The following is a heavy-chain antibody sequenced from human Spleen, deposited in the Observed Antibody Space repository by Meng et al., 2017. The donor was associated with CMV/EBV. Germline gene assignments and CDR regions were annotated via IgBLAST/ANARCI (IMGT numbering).Heavy chain of an antibody. D-gene: IGHD1-26*01. J-gene: IGHJ4*02. Sequence: SVFPFRLYAMNGVRQAPGKGMEWVSSIDATSAYIYYADSVKGRFTVSRDNAKNSLYLQMNSLRVEDTAVYFCARDLVAATAPNNWGLGTLVTVSS. CDR1: VFPFRLYA. CDR3: ARDLVAATAPNN. V-gene: IGHV3-21*01. CDR2: IDATSAYI.